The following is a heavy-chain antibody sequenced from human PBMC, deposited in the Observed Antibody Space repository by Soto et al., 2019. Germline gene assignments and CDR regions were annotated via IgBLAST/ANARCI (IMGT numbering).Heavy chain of an antibody. D-gene: IGHD3-3*01. J-gene: IGHJ4*02. Sequence: SETRSLTCSVSGGSVSSGVYYWSWIRQPPGKGLELIGYISNSGSTNYNPSLTSRVAISLDRSRTQFSRKLTSVTAADTAVYYCARLRITNFGEFTDHYFDYWGRGTMVTVSS. CDR1: GGSVSSGVYY. CDR3: ARLRITNFGEFTDHYFDY. V-gene: IGHV4-61*08. CDR2: ISNSGST.